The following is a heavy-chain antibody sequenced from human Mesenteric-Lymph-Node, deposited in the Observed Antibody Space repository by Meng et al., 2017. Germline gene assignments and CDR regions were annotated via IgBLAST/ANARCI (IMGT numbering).Heavy chain of an antibody. J-gene: IGHJ4*02. CDR2: IYYTGST. CDR1: GGSINSGDYY. Sequence: QVRLQVEGPGMVEPAQTLSLPCTVSGGSINSGDYYWSWIRPPPGKGLEWIGYIYYTGSTYYHPSLKSRVTISMDTSKNQFSLRLSSVTAADTAVYYCARNYYFDYWGQGTLVTVSS. CDR3: ARNYYFDY. V-gene: IGHV4-30-4*01.